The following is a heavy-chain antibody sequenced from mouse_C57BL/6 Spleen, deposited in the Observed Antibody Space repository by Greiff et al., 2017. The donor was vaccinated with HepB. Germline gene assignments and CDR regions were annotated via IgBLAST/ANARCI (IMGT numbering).Heavy chain of an antibody. V-gene: IGHV3-6*01. Sequence: EVQLVESGPGLVKPSQSLSLTCSVTGYSITSGYYWNWIRQFPGNKLEWMGYISYDGSNNYNPSLKNRISITRDTSKNQFFLKLNSVTTEDTATYYCAREEYYDYDGGFAYWGQGTLVTVSA. CDR1: GYSITSGYY. D-gene: IGHD2-4*01. J-gene: IGHJ3*01. CDR2: ISYDGSN. CDR3: AREEYYDYDGGFAY.